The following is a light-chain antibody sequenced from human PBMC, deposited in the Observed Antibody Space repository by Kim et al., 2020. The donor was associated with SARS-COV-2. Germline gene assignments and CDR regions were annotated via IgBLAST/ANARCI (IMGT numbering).Light chain of an antibody. CDR1: KTVLYNSNNKNY. V-gene: IGKV4-1*01. CDR2: WAS. Sequence: RATLNCKSSKTVLYNSNNKNYVAWYQQKPGQAPKLLIYWASIRESGVSDRFSGSGSETDFTLTISSLQAEDVAVYYCQQYYSTPPSFGQGTKLEI. J-gene: IGKJ2*03. CDR3: QQYYSTPPS.